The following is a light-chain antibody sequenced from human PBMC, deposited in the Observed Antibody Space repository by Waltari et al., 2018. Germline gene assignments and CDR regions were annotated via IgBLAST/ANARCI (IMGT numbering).Light chain of an antibody. CDR2: DVT. Sequence: QSALTQPASVSGSPGQSLTISCTGTSSDVGVYNYVSWYQQHPGKAPKLMIYDVTKRPSGVSDRFSGSKSGNTASLTISGLQAEDEADYYCCSYAGSSTLVFGGGTKLTVL. CDR3: CSYAGSSTLV. V-gene: IGLV2-23*02. CDR1: SSDVGVYNY. J-gene: IGLJ2*01.